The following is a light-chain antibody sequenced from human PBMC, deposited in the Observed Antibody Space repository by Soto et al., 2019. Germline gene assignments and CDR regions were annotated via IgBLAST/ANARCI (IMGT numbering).Light chain of an antibody. J-gene: IGLJ1*01. CDR2: EVS. CDR3: SSYAGSNTIYV. CDR1: SSDVGGYNY. Sequence: QSVLTQPPSASGSPGQPVTISCTGTSSDVGGYNYVSWYQQHPGKAPKLMIYEVSKRPSGVPDRFSGSKSGNTASLTVSGLQAEDEADYYCSSYAGSNTIYVFGTGTKVTVL. V-gene: IGLV2-8*01.